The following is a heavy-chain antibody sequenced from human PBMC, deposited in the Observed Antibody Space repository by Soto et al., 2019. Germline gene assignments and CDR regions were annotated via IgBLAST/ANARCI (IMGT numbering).Heavy chain of an antibody. CDR1: GYTFTSYA. V-gene: IGHV1-3*01. J-gene: IGHJ4*02. CDR3: ARSIAVAGTFDY. Sequence: AAVKVSCKASGYTFTSYAMHWVRQAPGQRLEWMGWINAGNGNTKYSQKFQGRVTITRDTSASTAYMELSSLRSEDTAVYYCARSIAVAGTFDYWGQGTLVTVSS. CDR2: INAGNGNT. D-gene: IGHD6-19*01.